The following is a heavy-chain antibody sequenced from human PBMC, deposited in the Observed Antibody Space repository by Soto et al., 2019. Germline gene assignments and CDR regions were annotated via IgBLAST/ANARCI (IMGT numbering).Heavy chain of an antibody. J-gene: IGHJ4*02. D-gene: IGHD1-1*01. CDR1: GGTFSIYA. Sequence: EASVKVSCKASGGTFSIYAISWLRQAPGQGLEWMGGIIPIFGTANYAQNFQGRVTITADESPSTVYKEISSLRSEDTAVYYCPKYTTSFDYCGQGTLVTVYS. V-gene: IGHV1-69*13. CDR2: IIPIFGTA. CDR3: PKYTTSFDY.